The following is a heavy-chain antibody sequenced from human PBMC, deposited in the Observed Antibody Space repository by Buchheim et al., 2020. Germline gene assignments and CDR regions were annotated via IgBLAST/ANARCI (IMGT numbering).Heavy chain of an antibody. V-gene: IGHV1-69*04. Sequence: QVQLVQSGAEVKKPGSSVKVSCKASGGTFSSYAISWVRQAPGQGLEWMGRIIPILGIANYAQKFQGRVTITADKSTSTAYMGLSSLRSEDTAVYYWARGISTIFGVVITSGMDVWGQGTT. CDR3: ARGISTIFGVVITSGMDV. CDR2: IIPILGIA. CDR1: GGTFSSYA. D-gene: IGHD3-3*01. J-gene: IGHJ6*02.